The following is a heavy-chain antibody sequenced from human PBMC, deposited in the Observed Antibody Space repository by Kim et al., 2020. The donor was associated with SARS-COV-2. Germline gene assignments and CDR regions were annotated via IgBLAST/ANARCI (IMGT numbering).Heavy chain of an antibody. J-gene: IGHJ5*02. Sequence: SETLSLTCTVSGASISSSSYYWGWIRQPPGKGLEWIGNIYYGGSTSYYPSLKSRVTISVDRSKNQFSLKLTSVTAADTAVYYCARLVGYGGNGSPWGQGT. CDR1: GASISSSSYY. D-gene: IGHD2-15*01. CDR2: IYYGGST. V-gene: IGHV4-39*01. CDR3: ARLVGYGGNGSP.